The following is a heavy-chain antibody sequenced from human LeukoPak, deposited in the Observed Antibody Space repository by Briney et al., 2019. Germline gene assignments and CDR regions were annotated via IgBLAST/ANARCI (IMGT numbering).Heavy chain of an antibody. J-gene: IGHJ4*02. V-gene: IGHV3-66*01. D-gene: IGHD3-10*01. Sequence: ETLSLTCTVSGGSVSSGRYYWSWVRQAPGRGLEWVSVIYSGGSTYYADSVKGRFTISRDNSKNTLFLQMNSLRAGDTAVYYCARGTVTMVDYWGQGTLVTVSS. CDR1: GGSVSSGRYY. CDR2: IYSGGST. CDR3: ARGTVTMVDY.